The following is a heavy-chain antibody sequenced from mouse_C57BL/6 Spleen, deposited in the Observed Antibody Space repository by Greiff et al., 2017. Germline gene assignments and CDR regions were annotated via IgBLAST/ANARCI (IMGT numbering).Heavy chain of an antibody. V-gene: IGHV1-59*01. CDR3: ARSSGSSYWYFDV. D-gene: IGHD1-1*01. J-gene: IGHJ1*03. Sequence: VQLQQPGAELVRPGTSVKLSCKASGYTFTSYWMHWVKQRPGQGLEWIGVIDPSDSYTNYNQKFKGKATLTVDTSSSTAYMQLSSLTSEDSAVYYCARSSGSSYWYFDVWGTGTTVTVSS. CDR2: IDPSDSYT. CDR1: GYTFTSYW.